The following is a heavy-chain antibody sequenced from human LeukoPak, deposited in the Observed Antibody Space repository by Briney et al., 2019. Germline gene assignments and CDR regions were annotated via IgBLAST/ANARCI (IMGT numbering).Heavy chain of an antibody. D-gene: IGHD3-16*01. CDR1: GFTFSSYA. CDR3: ARVGIITSNWFDP. J-gene: IGHJ5*02. V-gene: IGHV3-30-3*01. CDR2: ISYDGGNK. Sequence: GGSLRLSCAASGFTFSSYAMHWVRQAPGKGLEWVTVISYDGGNKFYADSVKGRFTISRDNSKNTLYLQMNSLRAEDTAVYYCARVGIITSNWFDPWGQGTLVTVSS.